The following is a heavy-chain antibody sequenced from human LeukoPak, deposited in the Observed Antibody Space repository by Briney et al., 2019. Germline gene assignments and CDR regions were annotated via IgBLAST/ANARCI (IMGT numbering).Heavy chain of an antibody. V-gene: IGHV4-31*03. CDR1: GGSISSGGYY. J-gene: IGHJ4*02. CDR2: IYYSGST. Sequence: SETLSLTCTVSGGSISSGGYYWSWIRQHPGKGLEWIGYIYYSGSTDYNPSLKSRVTMSVDTSKNQFSLKLSSVTAADTAVYYCARGPPPDFDYWGQGTLVTVST. CDR3: ARGPPPDFDY.